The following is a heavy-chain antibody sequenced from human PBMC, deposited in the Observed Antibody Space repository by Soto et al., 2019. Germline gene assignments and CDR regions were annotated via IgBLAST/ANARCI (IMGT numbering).Heavy chain of an antibody. J-gene: IGHJ4*02. Sequence: SETLSLTCTVSGGSISSSSYYWGWIRQPPGKGLEWIGSIYYSGSTYYNPSLKSRVTISVDTSKNQFSLKLSSVTAADTAVYYCARHCSSTSCYMGVDYWGQGTLVTVSS. CDR3: ARHCSSTSCYMGVDY. V-gene: IGHV4-39*01. CDR1: GGSISSSSYY. CDR2: IYYSGST. D-gene: IGHD2-2*02.